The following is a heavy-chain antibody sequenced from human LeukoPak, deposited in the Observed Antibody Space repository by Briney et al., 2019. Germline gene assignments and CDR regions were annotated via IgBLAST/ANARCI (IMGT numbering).Heavy chain of an antibody. V-gene: IGHV4-34*01. D-gene: IGHD1-26*01. CDR3: ARVVGAIEP. CDR2: INHSGST. CDR1: GGSFSGYY. Sequence: SETLSLTCAVYGGSFSGYYLSWIRQPPGKGLEWIGEINHSGSTNYNPSLKGRVTISVDTSKNQLSLKLSTVTAADTAVYYCARVVGAIEPWGQGTLVTVSS. J-gene: IGHJ5*02.